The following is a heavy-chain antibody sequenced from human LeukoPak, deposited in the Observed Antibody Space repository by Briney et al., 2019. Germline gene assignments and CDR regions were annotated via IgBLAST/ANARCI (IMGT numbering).Heavy chain of an antibody. D-gene: IGHD2-2*02. J-gene: IGHJ3*02. CDR3: ARLRGNLGYCSSTSCYTAFDI. V-gene: IGHV4-4*02. CDR1: GGSISSSNW. Sequence: PSETLSLTCAVSGGSISSSNWWSWVRQPPGKGLEWIGEIYHSGSTNYNPSLKSRVTLSVDKSKNQFSLKLSSVTAADTAVYYCARLRGNLGYCSSTSCYTAFDIWGQGTMVTVSS. CDR2: IYHSGST.